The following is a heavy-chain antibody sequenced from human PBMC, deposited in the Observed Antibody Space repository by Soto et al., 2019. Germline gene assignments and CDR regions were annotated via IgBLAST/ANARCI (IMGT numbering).Heavy chain of an antibody. Sequence: GGSLRLSCAASGFTFSSYAMHWVRQAPGKGLEWVAVISYDGSNKYYADSVKGRFTISRDNSKNTLYLQMNSLRAEDTAVYYCAREIAVAGSPFDYWGQGTLVTVSS. CDR1: GFTFSSYA. CDR2: ISYDGSNK. V-gene: IGHV3-30-3*01. CDR3: AREIAVAGSPFDY. D-gene: IGHD6-19*01. J-gene: IGHJ4*02.